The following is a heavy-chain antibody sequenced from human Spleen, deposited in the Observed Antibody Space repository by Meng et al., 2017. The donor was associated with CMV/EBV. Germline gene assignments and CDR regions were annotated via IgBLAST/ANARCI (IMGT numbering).Heavy chain of an antibody. J-gene: IGHJ6*02. V-gene: IGHV1-18*01. CDR2: ISAHNGNT. CDR1: GYSFTTYD. CDR3: ARAYLKNYYGMEV. Sequence: ASVKVSCKASGYSFTTYDNSWVRQAPGQGLGWMGCISAHNGNTNYAQKFQGRVTMTTDTSTSTAYMELRSLRSDDTAVYYCARAYLKNYYGMEVWGQGTTVTVSS.